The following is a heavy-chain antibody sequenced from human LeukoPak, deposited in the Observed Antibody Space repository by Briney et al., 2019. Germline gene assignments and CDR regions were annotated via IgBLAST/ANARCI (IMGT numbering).Heavy chain of an antibody. CDR1: GYTVTGHY. D-gene: IGHD5-18*01. CDR2: INPNSGVT. CDR3: AKDAYSGFSSSYNMDS. Sequence: ASVKVSCKASGYTVTGHYLHWVRQAPGQGLEWMGWINPNSGVTNYAQKFQGRVTMTRDTSINTAYMELHSLTSDDTAMYYFAKDAYSGFSSSYNMDSWGQGTLVTVSS. V-gene: IGHV1-2*02. J-gene: IGHJ4*02.